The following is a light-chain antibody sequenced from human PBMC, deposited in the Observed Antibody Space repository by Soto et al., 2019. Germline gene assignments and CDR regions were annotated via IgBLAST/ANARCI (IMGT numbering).Light chain of an antibody. J-gene: IGLJ7*01. V-gene: IGLV2-23*02. CDR1: SSDVGSHNL. CDR3: CSYGGSRAV. CDR2: EVT. Sequence: QPVLTQPASVSGSPGQSITISCTGTSSDVGSHNLVSWYQQHPGQAPKLMIYEVTKRPLGVSTRFSASKSGNTASLTISGLQAEDEADYYCCSYGGSRAVFRGGTQLTVL.